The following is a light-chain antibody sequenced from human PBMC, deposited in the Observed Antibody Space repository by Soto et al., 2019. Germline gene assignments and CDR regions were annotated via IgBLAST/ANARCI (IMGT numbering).Light chain of an antibody. V-gene: IGLV2-14*03. CDR3: SSYSTGGSYV. CDR1: SSDVGGYNS. J-gene: IGLJ1*01. CDR2: DVS. Sequence: QSVLTQPASVSGSPGQSIAISCTGTSSDVGGYNSASWYQQHPGKAPKLLIYDVSNRPSGVSNRFSGSKSGNTASLTISGLQAEYEADYYCSSYSTGGSYVFGPGTKVTVL.